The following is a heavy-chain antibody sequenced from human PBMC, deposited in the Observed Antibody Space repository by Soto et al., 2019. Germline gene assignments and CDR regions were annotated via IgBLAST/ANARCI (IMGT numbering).Heavy chain of an antibody. V-gene: IGHV3-30-3*01. Sequence: GGSRRLSWAASGFTFSIYALHCVRQAPGKVLEWVAVISFEVTNKVYADSGEGRFTISRDNSKNTLYVQMNRLRGEATAVYYCARGRYCSGTRCYQDYYFGLDVWGQGTTVTVSS. CDR3: ARGRYCSGTRCYQDYYFGLDV. CDR2: ISFEVTNK. D-gene: IGHD2-2*01. J-gene: IGHJ6*02. CDR1: GFTFSIYA.